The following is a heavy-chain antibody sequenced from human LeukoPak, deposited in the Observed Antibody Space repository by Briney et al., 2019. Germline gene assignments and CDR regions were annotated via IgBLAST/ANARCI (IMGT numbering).Heavy chain of an antibody. CDR1: GGTCTSYA. CDR2: LIAIFGTA. D-gene: IGHD3-22*01. CDR3: AGVGCIRGPYGSSGYYYAFDS. V-gene: IGHV1-69*01. J-gene: IGHJ4*02. Sequence: ASVKVSCKGSGGTCTSYAISWVRQAPRQGLEWVGGLIAIFGTANYAQKFQGRLTITADESTTTAYMGLSSLGSEDRAVYYCAGVGCIRGPYGSSGYYYAFDSWGQGTLVPVSS.